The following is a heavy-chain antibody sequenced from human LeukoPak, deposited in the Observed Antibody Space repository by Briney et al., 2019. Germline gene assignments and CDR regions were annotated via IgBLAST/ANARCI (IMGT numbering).Heavy chain of an antibody. Sequence: PGGSLRLSCAASGFTLSSYAMSWVRQAPGKGLEWVSAISGSGGSTYYADSVKGRFTISRDNSKNTLYLQMNSLRAEDTAVYYCAKGGYGSGSHMAFDYWGQGTLVTVSS. CDR2: ISGSGGST. D-gene: IGHD3-10*01. J-gene: IGHJ4*02. V-gene: IGHV3-23*01. CDR3: AKGGYGSGSHMAFDY. CDR1: GFTLSSYA.